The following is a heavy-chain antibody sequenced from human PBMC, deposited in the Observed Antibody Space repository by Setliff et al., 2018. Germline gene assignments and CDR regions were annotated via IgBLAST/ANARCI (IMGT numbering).Heavy chain of an antibody. CDR1: GGSISSSSYY. CDR2: INHSGST. J-gene: IGHJ4*02. Sequence: PSETLSLTCTVSGGSISSSSYYWGWIRQPPGKGLEWIGEINHSGSTNYNPSLESRVTISVDTSKNQFSLRLNSATAADTAVYYCARLRGAFDYWGQGTLVTVSS. D-gene: IGHD3-16*01. CDR3: ARLRGAFDY. V-gene: IGHV4-39*07.